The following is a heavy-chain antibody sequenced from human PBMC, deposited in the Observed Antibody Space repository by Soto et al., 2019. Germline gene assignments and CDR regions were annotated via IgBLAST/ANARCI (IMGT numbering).Heavy chain of an antibody. CDR2: ISGSDGKT. CDR3: AKWSYLDY. D-gene: IGHD3-3*01. CDR1: GFSFASFA. Sequence: PGGSLRLSCTTSGFSFASFAMTWVRQAPGKGLEWVATISGSDGKTYYADSAKGRFSISRDTSRNTLYLQMNSLRADDTAIYYCAKWSYLDYWGQGTRVTVSS. J-gene: IGHJ4*02. V-gene: IGHV3-23*01.